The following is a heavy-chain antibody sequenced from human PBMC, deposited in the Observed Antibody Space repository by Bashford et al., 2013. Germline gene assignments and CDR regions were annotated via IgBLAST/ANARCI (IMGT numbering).Heavy chain of an antibody. J-gene: IGHJ3*02. CDR1: GGSISDTNW. D-gene: IGHD6-19*01. V-gene: IGHV4-4*02. CDR3: ARDSSGWVAFDI. Sequence: SETLSLTCAVSGGSISDTNWWSWVRQPPGRGLEWIGEVYYSGSTNYNPSLKSRVTISVDTSKNQFSLKLSSVTAADTAVYYCARDSSGWVAFDIWGQGTMVTVSS. CDR2: VYYSGST.